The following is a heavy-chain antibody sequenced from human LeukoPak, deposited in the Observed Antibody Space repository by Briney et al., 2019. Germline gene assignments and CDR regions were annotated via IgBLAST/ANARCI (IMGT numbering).Heavy chain of an antibody. CDR2: ISSSGSTI. J-gene: IGHJ4*02. CDR3: ARETEYYYDSSGYYTH. V-gene: IGHV3-11*01. D-gene: IGHD3-22*01. Sequence: GGSLRLSCAASGFTFSDYYMSWIRQAPGKGLEWVSYISSSGSTIYYADSVKGRFTISRDNAKNSLYLQMNSLRAEDTAVYYCARETEYYYDSSGYYTHWGQGTLVTVSS. CDR1: GFTFSDYY.